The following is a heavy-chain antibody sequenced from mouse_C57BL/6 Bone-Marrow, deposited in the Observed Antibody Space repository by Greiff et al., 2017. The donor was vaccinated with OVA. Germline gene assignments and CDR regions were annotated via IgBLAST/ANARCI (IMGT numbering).Heavy chain of an antibody. V-gene: IGHV7-3*01. CDR2: IRNKANGYTP. CDR3: ARYNWENFDY. Sequence: EVKLVESGGGLVQPGGSLSLSCAASGFTFTDYYMSWVRQPPGKALEWLGFIRNKANGYTPEYSASVKGRFTISRDNSQIILYLQMNALRAEDRATYYCARYNWENFDYWGQGTTLTVSS. J-gene: IGHJ2*01. CDR1: GFTFTDYY. D-gene: IGHD4-1*01.